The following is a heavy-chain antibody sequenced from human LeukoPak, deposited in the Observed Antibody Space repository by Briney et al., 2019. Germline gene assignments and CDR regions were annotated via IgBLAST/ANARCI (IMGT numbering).Heavy chain of an antibody. CDR2: ISWDGSST. D-gene: IGHD3-10*01. Sequence: GGSLRLSCAASGFTFDDYTMHWVRQAPGKGLEWVSLISWDGSSTSYADSVKGRFTISRDNSKNTLYLQMNSLRAEDTAVYYCARMEMVRGVTKNPFDYWGQGTLVTVSS. V-gene: IGHV3-43*01. J-gene: IGHJ4*02. CDR1: GFTFDDYT. CDR3: ARMEMVRGVTKNPFDY.